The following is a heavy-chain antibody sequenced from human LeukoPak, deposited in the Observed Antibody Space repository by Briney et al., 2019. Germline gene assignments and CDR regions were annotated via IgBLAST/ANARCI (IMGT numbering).Heavy chain of an antibody. CDR3: ARVPPNSSGWYKVGGNWFDP. CDR1: GYSISSGYY. D-gene: IGHD6-19*01. V-gene: IGHV4-38-2*01. CDR2: IYHSGST. J-gene: IGHJ5*02. Sequence: SETLSLTCAVSGYSISSGYYWGWIRQPPGKGLEWIGSIYHSGSTYYNPSPKSRVTISVDTSKNQFSLKLSSVTAADTAVYYCARVPPNSSGWYKVGGNWFDPWGQGTLVTVSS.